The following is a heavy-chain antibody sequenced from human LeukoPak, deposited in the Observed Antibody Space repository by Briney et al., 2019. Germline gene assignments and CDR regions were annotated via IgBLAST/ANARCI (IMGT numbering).Heavy chain of an antibody. J-gene: IGHJ6*04. CDR2: ISAYNGNT. CDR1: GYTFTSYG. V-gene: IGHV1-18*01. Sequence: ASVKVSCKASGYTFTSYGISWVRQAPGQGLEWMGWISAYNGNTNYAQKLQGRVTMTTDTSTSTVYMELRSLRSEDTAVYYCARLKIFGVDTMDVWGKGTTVTVSS. D-gene: IGHD3-3*01. CDR3: ARLKIFGVDTMDV.